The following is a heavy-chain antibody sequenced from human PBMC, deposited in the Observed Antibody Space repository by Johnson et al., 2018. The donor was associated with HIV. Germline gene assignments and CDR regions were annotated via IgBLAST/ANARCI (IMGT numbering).Heavy chain of an antibody. CDR2: ISYDGSHK. J-gene: IGHJ3*02. D-gene: IGHD3-22*01. Sequence: QVQLVESGGGVVQPGRSLRLSCAASGFTFSSYAMHWVRQAPGKGLEWVAVISYDGSHKYSGDSVKGRFTISRDNSKNTLYLQMSSLRTEDTAVYYCARGNGKYDSSAFAFEIWGQGTVVTDSS. V-gene: IGHV3-30*04. CDR3: ARGNGKYDSSAFAFEI. CDR1: GFTFSSYA.